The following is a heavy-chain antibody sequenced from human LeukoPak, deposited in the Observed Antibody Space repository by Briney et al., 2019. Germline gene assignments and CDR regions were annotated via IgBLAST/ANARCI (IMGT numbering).Heavy chain of an antibody. V-gene: IGHV4-4*08. CDR1: GGSISSYY. CDR3: AKDNSKTHYYGSGSYNTGRGPFDN. D-gene: IGHD3-10*01. Sequence: PSETLSLTCTVSGGSISSYYWSWIRQPPGKGLEWIGYIYYSGSTNYNPSLKSRVTISVDTSKNQFSLKLSSVTAADTAVYYCAKDNSKTHYYGSGSYNTGRGPFDNWGQGTLVTVSS. J-gene: IGHJ4*02. CDR2: IYYSGST.